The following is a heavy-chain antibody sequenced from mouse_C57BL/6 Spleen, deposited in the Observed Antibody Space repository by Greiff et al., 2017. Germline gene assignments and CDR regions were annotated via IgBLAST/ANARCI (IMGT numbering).Heavy chain of an antibody. D-gene: IGHD1-3*01. J-gene: IGHJ4*01. V-gene: IGHV1-69*01. CDR2: IDPSNSYT. CDR3: TRKVCYAMDY. Sequence: QVQLKQSGAELVMPGASVKLSCKASGYTFTRYWMHWVKQRPGQGLEWIGEIDPSNSYTNSNQKFKGKSTLAVDKSSITANMQLSSLTSEDSAVFYWTRKVCYAMDYWGQGTSVTVSS. CDR1: GYTFTRYW.